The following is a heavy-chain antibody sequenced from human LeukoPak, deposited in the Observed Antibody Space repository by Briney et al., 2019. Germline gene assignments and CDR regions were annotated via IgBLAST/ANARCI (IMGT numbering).Heavy chain of an antibody. Sequence: GGSLRLSCAASGFTFSSYAMSWVRQAPGKGLEWVSAISGSGGSTYYADSVKGRFTISRDNSKNTLYLQMNSLRAEDTAVCYCAKDKMGATTGAFDYWGQGTLVTVSS. D-gene: IGHD1-26*01. CDR3: AKDKMGATTGAFDY. CDR2: ISGSGGST. V-gene: IGHV3-23*01. J-gene: IGHJ4*02. CDR1: GFTFSSYA.